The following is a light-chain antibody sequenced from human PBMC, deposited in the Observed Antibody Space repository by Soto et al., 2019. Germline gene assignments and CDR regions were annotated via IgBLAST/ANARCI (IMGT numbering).Light chain of an antibody. Sequence: EIVLTQSPGTLSLSPGERATLSCRASQSVRDSRLAWYQQKPGQGPRLLIYNAFSRVTGIPDRFSGSGSGTDCTLTISRLEPEDFAVYYCQQYGVSPMYTFGQGTKLEVK. CDR1: QSVRDSR. V-gene: IGKV3-20*01. CDR3: QQYGVSPMYT. J-gene: IGKJ2*01. CDR2: NAF.